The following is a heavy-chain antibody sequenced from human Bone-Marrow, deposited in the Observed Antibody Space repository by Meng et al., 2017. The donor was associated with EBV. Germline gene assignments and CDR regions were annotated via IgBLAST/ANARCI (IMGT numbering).Heavy chain of an antibody. CDR3: ARLIIRECIDTSCYYSFYYLDL. Sequence: QVQLVQSGAEVKKPGSSVKVSGRASGNIFSDYGIAWVRQARGQGLEWMGGIIPKFETTKSAQKFEDRLTMTADESTRTVNMELSSLTSEDTAVYYCARLIIRECIDTSCYYSFYYLDLWDPGTLVTVAS. CDR1: GNIFSDYG. J-gene: IGHJ4*02. V-gene: IGHV1-69*01. D-gene: IGHD2-2*01. CDR2: IIPKFETT.